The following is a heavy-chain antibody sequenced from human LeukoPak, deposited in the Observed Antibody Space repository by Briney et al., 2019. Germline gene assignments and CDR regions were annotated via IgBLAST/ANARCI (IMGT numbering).Heavy chain of an antibody. J-gene: IGHJ4*02. CDR3: AKGAEGKTTVSSPFDS. CDR1: GFTVSSNY. Sequence: PGGSLRLSYAASGFTVSSNYMSWVRQAPGKGLEWVSVIYSDGSTYYADSVKGRFAISRDNSKNTLYLQMNSLRAEDTAIYYCAKGAEGKTTVSSPFDSWGQGTLVTVSS. V-gene: IGHV3-53*01. CDR2: IYSDGST. D-gene: IGHD4-17*01.